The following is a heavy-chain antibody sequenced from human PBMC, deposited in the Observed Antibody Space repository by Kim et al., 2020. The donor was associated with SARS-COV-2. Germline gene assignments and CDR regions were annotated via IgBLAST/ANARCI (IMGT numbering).Heavy chain of an antibody. V-gene: IGHV3-30-3*01. D-gene: IGHD3-22*01. CDR1: GFTFSSYA. J-gene: IGHJ4*02. Sequence: GGSLRLSCAASGFTFSSYAMHWVRQAPGKGLEWVAVISYDGSNKYYADSVKGRFTISRDNSKNTLYLQMNSLRAEDTAVYYCASYYYDSSGYYYEGSIDYWGQGTLVTVSS. CDR3: ASYYYDSSGYYYEGSIDY. CDR2: ISYDGSNK.